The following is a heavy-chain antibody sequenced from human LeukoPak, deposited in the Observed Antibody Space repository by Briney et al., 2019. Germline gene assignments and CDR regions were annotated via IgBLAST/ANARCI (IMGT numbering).Heavy chain of an antibody. J-gene: IGHJ4*02. V-gene: IGHV3-7*01. CDR1: GFTFRSYG. Sequence: GGSLRLSCGESGFTFRSYGIHWVRQAPGKGLEWMANIKQDGSEKYYVDSVKGRFTISRDNAKNSLYLQMNSLRAEDTAVYYCARDPGSGYHRPLDYWGQGTLVTVSS. D-gene: IGHD5-12*01. CDR2: IKQDGSEK. CDR3: ARDPGSGYHRPLDY.